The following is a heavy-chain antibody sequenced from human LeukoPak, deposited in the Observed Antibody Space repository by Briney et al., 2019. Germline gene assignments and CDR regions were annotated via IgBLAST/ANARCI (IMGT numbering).Heavy chain of an antibody. Sequence: SETLSLTCTVSGGSIISYYWSWIRQPAGKGLEWIGRIYTSGSTNYNPSLKSRVTISVDKSKNQFSLKLSSVTAAVTAVYYWARAAAAAGLDYWGQGTLVTVSS. CDR3: ARAAAAAGLDY. CDR2: IYTSGST. CDR1: GGSIISYY. V-gene: IGHV4-4*07. J-gene: IGHJ4*02. D-gene: IGHD6-13*01.